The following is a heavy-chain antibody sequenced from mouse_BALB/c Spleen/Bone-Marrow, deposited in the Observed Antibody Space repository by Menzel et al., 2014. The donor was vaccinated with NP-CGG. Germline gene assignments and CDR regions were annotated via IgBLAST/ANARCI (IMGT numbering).Heavy chain of an antibody. J-gene: IGHJ4*01. Sequence: EVKLVESGPDLVKPSQSLSLTCTVTGYSITSGYSWRWIRQFPGSKLEWMGYIHFTGSTNYIPSLESRISFTRDTSKNQFFLQLNSVTTEDTATYYCARWRGATDYALDYWGQGTSVTVSS. CDR2: IHFTGST. CDR1: GYSITSGYS. V-gene: IGHV3-1*02. CDR3: ARWRGATDYALDY. D-gene: IGHD3-1*01.